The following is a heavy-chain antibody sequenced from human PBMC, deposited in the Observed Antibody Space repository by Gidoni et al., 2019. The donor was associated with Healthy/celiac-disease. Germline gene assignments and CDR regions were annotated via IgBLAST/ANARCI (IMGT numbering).Heavy chain of an antibody. Sequence: QVQLVQSGAEVKKPGSSVKVSCKASGGTFSSYAISWVRQAPGQGLEWMGGIIPIFGTANYAQKFQGRVTITADESTSTAYMELSSLRSEDTAVYYCARGGYCSGGSCYFHYYYGMDVWGQGTTVTVSS. CDR1: GGTFSSYA. V-gene: IGHV1-69*01. CDR2: IIPIFGTA. J-gene: IGHJ6*02. CDR3: ARGGYCSGGSCYFHYYYGMDV. D-gene: IGHD2-15*01.